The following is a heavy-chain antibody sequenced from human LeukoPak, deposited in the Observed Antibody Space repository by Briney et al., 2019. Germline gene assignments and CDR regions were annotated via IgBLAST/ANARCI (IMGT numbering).Heavy chain of an antibody. Sequence: GASVTVSCKASGYTFTSYYMHWVRQAPGQGLEWMGIINPSGGSTSYAQKFQGRVTMTRDTSTSTVYMELSSLRSEDTAVYYCARVPRRDYYDSSGYPFDYWGQGTLVTVSS. J-gene: IGHJ4*02. CDR2: INPSGGST. D-gene: IGHD3-22*01. V-gene: IGHV1-46*01. CDR3: ARVPRRDYYDSSGYPFDY. CDR1: GYTFTSYY.